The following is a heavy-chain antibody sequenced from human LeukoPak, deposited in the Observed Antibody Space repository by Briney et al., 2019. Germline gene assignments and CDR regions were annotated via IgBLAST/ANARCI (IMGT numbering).Heavy chain of an antibody. V-gene: IGHV3-11*01. CDR3: ARADIYYDSSGYYRLDY. CDR2: ISSSGSTI. D-gene: IGHD3-22*01. Sequence: GGSLRLSCAASGFTFSDYYMSWIRQAPGKGLEWVSYISSSGSTIYYADSVKGRFTISRDNAKNSLYLQMNSLRAEDTAVYYCARADIYYDSSGYYRLDYWGQGTLVTVSS. CDR1: GFTFSDYY. J-gene: IGHJ4*02.